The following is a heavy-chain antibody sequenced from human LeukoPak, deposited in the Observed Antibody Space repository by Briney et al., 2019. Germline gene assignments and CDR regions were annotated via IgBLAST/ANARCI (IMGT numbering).Heavy chain of an antibody. CDR2: ISYDGSNK. CDR3: ARRLALDY. J-gene: IGHJ4*02. V-gene: IGHV3-30-3*01. Sequence: PGRSLRLSCAASGFTFSSYAMHWVRQAPGKGLEWVAVISYDGSNKYYADSVKGRFTISRDNSKNTLYLQMNSLRAEDTAVYYCARRLALDYWGREPWSPSPQ. D-gene: IGHD6-25*01. CDR1: GFTFSSYA.